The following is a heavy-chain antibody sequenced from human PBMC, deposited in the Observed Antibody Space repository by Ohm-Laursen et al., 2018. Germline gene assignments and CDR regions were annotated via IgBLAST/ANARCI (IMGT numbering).Heavy chain of an antibody. Sequence: SLRLSCTASGFTFSPYSMNWVRQAPGKGLEWVSSISSSSSYIYYADSVKGRFTISRDNAKNSLYLQMNSLRAEDTAVYFCARDVAGGYSYGYDYYYYGMDVWGQGTTVTVSS. CDR1: GFTFSPYS. CDR3: ARDVAGGYSYGYDYYYYGMDV. CDR2: ISSSSSYI. J-gene: IGHJ6*02. V-gene: IGHV3-21*01. D-gene: IGHD5-18*01.